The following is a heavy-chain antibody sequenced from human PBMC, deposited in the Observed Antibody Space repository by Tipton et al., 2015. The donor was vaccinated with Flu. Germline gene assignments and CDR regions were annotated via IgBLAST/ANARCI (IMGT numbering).Heavy chain of an antibody. J-gene: IGHJ6*02. D-gene: IGHD2-2*01. Sequence: QVQLVQSGPEVKKPGASVKVSCKASGYTFTNYDVNWVRQATGQGLEWMGWMNLNSGNTGYAQEFQGRVTMTRNTSISTAYMELSSLRSEDTAVYYCARGLTSTCCCYGMEFWGQGTPVTVSS. CDR2: MNLNSGNT. CDR3: ARGLTSTCCCYGMEF. CDR1: GYTFTNYD. V-gene: IGHV1-8*01.